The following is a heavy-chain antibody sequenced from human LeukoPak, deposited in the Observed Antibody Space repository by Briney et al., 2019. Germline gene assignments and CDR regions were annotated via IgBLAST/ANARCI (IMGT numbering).Heavy chain of an antibody. CDR3: ASRHCRGGKCYFAGGDPFDY. J-gene: IGHJ4*01. CDR2: ISDSGVTA. V-gene: IGHV3-23*01. D-gene: IGHD2-15*01. Sequence: GGSLRLSCAVSGFTFNNYAMGWVRQAPGQGLDWVSAISDSGVTAYYADSVKGRFTISRDNSKNTLYLQMNSLRAEDTAVYYCASRHCRGGKCYFAGGDPFDYLGQGTFVNVSS. CDR1: GFTFNNYA.